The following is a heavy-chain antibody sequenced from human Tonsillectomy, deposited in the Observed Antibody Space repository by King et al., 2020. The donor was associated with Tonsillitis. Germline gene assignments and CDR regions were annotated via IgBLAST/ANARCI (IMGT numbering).Heavy chain of an antibody. J-gene: IGHJ6*03. CDR2: IYYSGST. CDR3: ARQIKDVLLWFGESTPYMDV. V-gene: IGHV4-59*08. CDR1: GGSISSYY. D-gene: IGHD3-10*01. Sequence: LQLQESGPGLVKPSETLSLTCTVSGGSISSYYWSWIRQPPGKGLEWIGYIYYSGSTNYNPSLKSRVTISVDTSKYQFSLKLSSVTAAYTAVYYCARQIKDVLLWFGESTPYMDVWGKGTTVTVSS.